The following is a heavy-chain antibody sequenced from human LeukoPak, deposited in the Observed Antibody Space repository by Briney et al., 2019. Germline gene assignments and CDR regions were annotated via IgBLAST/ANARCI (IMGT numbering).Heavy chain of an antibody. D-gene: IGHD1-7*01. J-gene: IGHJ4*02. V-gene: IGHV3-74*01. Sequence: AGGSLRLSCAASGFSFNGYWMHWVRQAPGKGLVWVSYINNDGSDTTYADSVKGRFTISRDNAKNTVDLQMNSLRAEDTAVYYCARGGWGTAIDYLGQGTLVTVSS. CDR2: INNDGSDT. CDR1: GFSFNGYW. CDR3: ARGGWGTAIDY.